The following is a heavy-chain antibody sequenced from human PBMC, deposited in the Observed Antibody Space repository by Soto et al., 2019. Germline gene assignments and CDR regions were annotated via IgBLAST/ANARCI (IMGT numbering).Heavy chain of an antibody. Sequence: QVQLVQSGAEVKKPGASVKVSCKPSGYPFTSYHVNWVRQAPGQGLEWMGWMNPDSGSTDYALKFQGRLTMTRDTSMSTAYLELRSLTSEDTAIYYCSRGIFISEGYDSGWYIAHWGQGTQVIVSS. CDR1: GYPFTSYH. D-gene: IGHD6-19*01. CDR2: MNPDSGST. CDR3: SRGIFISEGYDSGWYIAH. J-gene: IGHJ5*02. V-gene: IGHV1-8*01.